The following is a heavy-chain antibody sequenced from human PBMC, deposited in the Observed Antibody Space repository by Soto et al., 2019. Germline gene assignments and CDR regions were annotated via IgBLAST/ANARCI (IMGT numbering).Heavy chain of an antibody. J-gene: IGHJ5*02. V-gene: IGHV5-51*01. D-gene: IGHD6-19*01. CDR1: GYSFTSYW. CDR2: IYPGDSDT. Sequence: GESLKISCKCSGYSFTSYWIGWVRQMPGKGLEWMGTIYPGDSDTRYSPSFQGQVTVSADKSISTAYLQWSSLKASDTAMYYCARHQYSSGWGTHWFDPWGHGTLVTVSP. CDR3: ARHQYSSGWGTHWFDP.